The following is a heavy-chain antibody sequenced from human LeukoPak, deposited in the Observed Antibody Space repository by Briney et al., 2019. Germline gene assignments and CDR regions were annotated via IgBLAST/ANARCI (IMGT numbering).Heavy chain of an antibody. CDR1: GYTFTSYG. J-gene: IGHJ4*02. D-gene: IGHD2/OR15-2a*01. Sequence: ASVKVSCKASGYTFTSYGISWVRQAPGQGLEWMGWISAYNGNTNYAQKLQGRVTMTTDTSTSTAYMELRSLRSDDTAVYCCARDQAVLSPFDYWGQGTLVTVSS. V-gene: IGHV1-18*01. CDR2: ISAYNGNT. CDR3: ARDQAVLSPFDY.